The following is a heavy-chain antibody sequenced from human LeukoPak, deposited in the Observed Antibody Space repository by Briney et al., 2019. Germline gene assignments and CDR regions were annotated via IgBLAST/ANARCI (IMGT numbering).Heavy chain of an antibody. D-gene: IGHD6-13*01. Sequence: ASVKVSCKASGYTFTSYAMHWVRQAPGQRLEWMGWINAGNGNTKYSQKFQGRVTITRDTSASTAYMELSSLRSEDTAVYYCARGAPTSPGIAAAGDYWGQGTLVTVSS. J-gene: IGHJ4*02. CDR1: GYTFTSYA. CDR3: ARGAPTSPGIAAAGDY. V-gene: IGHV1-3*01. CDR2: INAGNGNT.